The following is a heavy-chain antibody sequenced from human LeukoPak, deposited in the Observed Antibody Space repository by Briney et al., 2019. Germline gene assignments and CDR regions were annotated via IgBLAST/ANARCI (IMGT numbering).Heavy chain of an antibody. V-gene: IGHV4-59*01. CDR2: IYDSGST. J-gene: IGHJ6*02. D-gene: IGHD2/OR15-2a*01. CDR1: GGSMTNLY. CDR3: AKGGSTNLYYGDV. Sequence: SESLSLTCSVSGGSMTNLYWTWIRQPPGKGLEWIGDIYDSGSTRYNTSLESRVTISVDTSKNQFSLKLSSVTAADTAVYYCAKGGSTNLYYGDVWGQGTTVSLSS.